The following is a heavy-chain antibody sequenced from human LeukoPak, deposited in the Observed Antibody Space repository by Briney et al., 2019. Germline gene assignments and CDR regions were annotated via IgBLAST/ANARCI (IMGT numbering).Heavy chain of an antibody. CDR3: AREGGVARPGLDY. V-gene: IGHV4-59*11. CDR1: GGSISNHY. J-gene: IGHJ4*02. D-gene: IGHD6-6*01. Sequence: SSEPLSLTCSVSGGSISNHYWSWIRQAPGKTLEYIGNIYSSGSTYYNPSLKSRLTISLDTSQNQFSLRLTSVGAADTACYYCAREGGVARPGLDYWGQGTLVAVSS. CDR2: IYSSGST.